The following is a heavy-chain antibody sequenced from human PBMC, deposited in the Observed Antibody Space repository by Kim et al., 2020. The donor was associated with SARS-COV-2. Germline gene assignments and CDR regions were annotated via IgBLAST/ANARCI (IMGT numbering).Heavy chain of an antibody. D-gene: IGHD3-22*01. J-gene: IGHJ6*02. CDR3: ARGSSGRFYYYGMDV. CDR2: IYYSGST. CDR1: GGSISSYY. V-gene: IGHV4-59*01. Sequence: SETLSLTCTASGGSISSYYWSWIRQPPGKGLEWIGYIYYSGSTNYNPSLKSRVTISVDTSKNQFSLKLSSVTAADTAVYYCARGSSGRFYYYGMDVWGQGTTVTVSS.